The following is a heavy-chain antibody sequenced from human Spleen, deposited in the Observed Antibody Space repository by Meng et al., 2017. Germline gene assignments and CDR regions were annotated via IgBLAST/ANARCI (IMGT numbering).Heavy chain of an antibody. D-gene: IGHD2-15*01. CDR1: GYTFTSYA. CDR3: TSDSVCSGNRCFDS. J-gene: IGHJ4*02. CDR2: INTNTGNP. Sequence: ASVKVSCKASGYTFTSYAMNWVRQAPGQGLEWMGWINTNTGNPTYAQGFTGRFVFSLDTSVSTAYLQISSLKAEDTAVYYCTSDSVCSGNRCFDSWGQGTLVTVSS. V-gene: IGHV7-4-1*02.